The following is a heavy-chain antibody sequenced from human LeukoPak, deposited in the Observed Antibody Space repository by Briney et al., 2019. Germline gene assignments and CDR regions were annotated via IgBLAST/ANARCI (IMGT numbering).Heavy chain of an antibody. CDR3: AKEGNWNLDY. V-gene: IGHV3-7*01. CDR2: IKRDGSEK. D-gene: IGHD1-1*01. Sequence: GGSLRLSCVASGFTFRSNWMDWVRQAPGEGLEWVANIKRDGSEKNYVDSVKGRFTISRDNAKNSLYLEMNSLRAEETAVYYCAKEGNWNLDYWGQGALVTVSS. CDR1: GFTFRSNW. J-gene: IGHJ4*02.